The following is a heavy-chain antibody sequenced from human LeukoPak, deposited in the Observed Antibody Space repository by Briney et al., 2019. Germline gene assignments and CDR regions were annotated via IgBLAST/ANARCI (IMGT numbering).Heavy chain of an antibody. J-gene: IGHJ1*01. Sequence: ASVKVSCKVSGYTLTELSMHWVRQAPGKGLEWMGGFDPEDGETIYAQKFQGRVTMTEDTSTDTAYMELSSLRSEDTAVYYCATEVSGYNWNYRYFQHWGQGTLVTVSS. CDR2: FDPEDGET. D-gene: IGHD1-7*01. CDR1: GYTLTELS. CDR3: ATEVSGYNWNYRYFQH. V-gene: IGHV1-24*01.